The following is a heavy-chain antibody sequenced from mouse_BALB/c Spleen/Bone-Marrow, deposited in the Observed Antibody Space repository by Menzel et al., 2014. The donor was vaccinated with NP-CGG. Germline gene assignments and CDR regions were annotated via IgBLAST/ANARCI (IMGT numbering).Heavy chain of an antibody. CDR1: GYSFTDYN. Sequence: EVHLVESGPELVKPGASVKVSCKASGYSFTDYNMYWVKQSHGKSLEWIGYIDPYNGGTSYNQKFKGKATLTVDKSSSTAFMHLNSLTSEDSAVYYCARSQYGNYEAWFAYWGQGTLVTVSA. D-gene: IGHD2-10*02. CDR2: IDPYNGGT. J-gene: IGHJ3*01. V-gene: IGHV1S135*01. CDR3: ARSQYGNYEAWFAY.